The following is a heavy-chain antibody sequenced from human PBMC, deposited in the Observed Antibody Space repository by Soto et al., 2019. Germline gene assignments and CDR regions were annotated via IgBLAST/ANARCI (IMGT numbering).Heavy chain of an antibody. D-gene: IGHD1-26*01. CDR3: VKDKKGAMAYFQH. Sequence: GGSLRLSCAASGFTFSSYAMSWVRQAPGKGLEWVSAISGSGGSTYYADSVKGRFTISRDNSKNTLYLQMNSLRAEDTAVYYGVKDKKGAMAYFQHWGQGTMVTVSS. J-gene: IGHJ1*01. V-gene: IGHV3-23*01. CDR1: GFTFSSYA. CDR2: ISGSGGST.